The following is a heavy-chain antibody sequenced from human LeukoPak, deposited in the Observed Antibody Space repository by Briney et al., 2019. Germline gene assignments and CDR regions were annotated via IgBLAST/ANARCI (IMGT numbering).Heavy chain of an antibody. CDR3: AKQLPAAGTFDY. D-gene: IGHD6-19*01. CDR1: GFTFSSYA. V-gene: IGHV3-23*01. J-gene: IGHJ4*02. CDR2: ISGSGGST. Sequence: TGGSPRLSCAASGFTFSSYAMSWVRQAPGKGLEWVSAISGSGGSTYYADSVKGRFTISRDNSKNTLYLQMNSLRAEDTAVYYCAKQLPAAGTFDYWGQGTLVTVSS.